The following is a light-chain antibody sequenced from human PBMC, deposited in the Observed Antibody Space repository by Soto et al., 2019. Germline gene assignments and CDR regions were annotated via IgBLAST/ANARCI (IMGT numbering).Light chain of an antibody. J-gene: IGLJ3*02. CDR2: EVT. Sequence: QSVLTQPPSASGSPGQSVTISCTGTSSDVGGYNYVSWYQQHPGKAPRLMVYEVTKRPSGVPARFSGSKSGNTASLTVSGLQAEDEAHYYCSSHAGSNNVVFGGGTTLTVL. V-gene: IGLV2-8*01. CDR1: SSDVGGYNY. CDR3: SSHAGSNNVV.